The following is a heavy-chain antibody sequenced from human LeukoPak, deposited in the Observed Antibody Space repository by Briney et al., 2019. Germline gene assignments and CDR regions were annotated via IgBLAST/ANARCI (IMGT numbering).Heavy chain of an antibody. J-gene: IGHJ6*03. V-gene: IGHV1-2*02. D-gene: IGHD3-16*02. CDR1: GYTFTGYY. CDR2: INPNSGGT. Sequence: ASMKVSCKTSGYTFTGYYMHWVRQAPGQGLEWMGWINPNSGGTNCAQKFQGRVTMTRDTSISTAYMELSRLRSDDTAVYYCAGGDRPNDYYYYYYMDVWGKGTTVTVSS. CDR3: AGGDRPNDYYYYYYMDV.